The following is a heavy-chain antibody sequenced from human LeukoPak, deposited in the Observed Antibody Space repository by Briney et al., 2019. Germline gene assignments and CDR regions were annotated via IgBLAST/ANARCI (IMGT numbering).Heavy chain of an antibody. CDR1: GGSISSSSYY. J-gene: IGHJ3*02. CDR2: IYYSGST. D-gene: IGHD3-3*01. Sequence: SETLSLTCTVSGGSISSSSYYWGWIRQPPGKGLEWIGSIYYSGSTYYNPSLKSRVTISVDTSKNQFSLKLSSVTAADTAVYYCANEWLPVSFPGAFDIWGQGTMVTVSS. V-gene: IGHV4-39*01. CDR3: ANEWLPVSFPGAFDI.